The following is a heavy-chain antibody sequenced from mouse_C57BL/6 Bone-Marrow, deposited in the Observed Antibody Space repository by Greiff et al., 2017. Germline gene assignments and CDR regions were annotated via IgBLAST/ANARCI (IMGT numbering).Heavy chain of an antibody. J-gene: IGHJ4*01. D-gene: IGHD1-1*01. CDR3: ARTYGSYYYAMDY. V-gene: IGHV1-81*01. Sequence: QVQLKESGAELARPGASVKLSCKASGYTFTSYGISWVKQRTGQGLEWIGEIYPRSGNTYYNEKFKGKATLTADKSSSTAYMELRSLTSEDSEVYFCARTYGSYYYAMDYWGQGTSVTVSS. CDR1: GYTFTSYG. CDR2: IYPRSGNT.